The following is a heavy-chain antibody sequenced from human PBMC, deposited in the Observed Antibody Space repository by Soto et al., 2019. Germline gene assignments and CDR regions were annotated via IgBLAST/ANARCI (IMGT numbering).Heavy chain of an antibody. D-gene: IGHD3-22*01. CDR2: ISSNGGST. V-gene: IGHV3-64*01. CDR3: VKGEYYYDGSAYYPFDY. Sequence: GGSLRLSCAASGFTFSSYAMHWVHQAPGKGLEYVSAISSNGGSTYYANSVKGRFTIPRDNSKNTAYLQMSSLRPEDTAVYYCVKGEYYYDGSAYYPFDYWGQGRMVTISS. J-gene: IGHJ4*02. CDR1: GFTFSSYA.